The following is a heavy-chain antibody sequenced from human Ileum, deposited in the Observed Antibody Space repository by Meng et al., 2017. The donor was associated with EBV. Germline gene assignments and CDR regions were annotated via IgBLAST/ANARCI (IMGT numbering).Heavy chain of an antibody. CDR2: IYHSGST. J-gene: IGHJ4*02. CDR1: GDSISSNNW. CDR3: ASGRDYAWHS. Sequence: QGRLEESGPGLVKPSGTLSLTCAVSGDSISSNNWWSWVRQPPGKGLEWIGEIYHSGSTNYNPSFKSRVTMSVDKSKNQISLNLSSVTAADTAVYYCASGRDYAWHSWGRGTLVTVSS. D-gene: IGHD4-17*01. V-gene: IGHV4-4*02.